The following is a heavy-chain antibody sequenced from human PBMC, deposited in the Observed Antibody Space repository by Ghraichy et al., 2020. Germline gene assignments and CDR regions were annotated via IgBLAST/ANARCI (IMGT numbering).Heavy chain of an antibody. CDR2: INGGGTST. CDR1: GFTFSNYW. CDR3: AKVTGYNWVDY. D-gene: IGHD5-24*01. V-gene: IGHV3-74*01. J-gene: IGHJ4*02. Sequence: LSLTCAASGFTFSNYWMHWVRQAPGKGLVWVSRINGGGTSTNYADSVKGRFTISRDNAKNTLYLQMNSLRAEDTAVYYCAKVTGYNWVDYWGQGTLVIVSS.